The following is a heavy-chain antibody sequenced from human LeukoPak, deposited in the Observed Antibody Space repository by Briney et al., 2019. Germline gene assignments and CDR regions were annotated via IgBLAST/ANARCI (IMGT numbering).Heavy chain of an antibody. J-gene: IGHJ4*02. Sequence: GGSLRLSCAASGFTFSAYYMSWIRQAPGKGLEWVSYISTSGGYTNYAISVKGRFTISRDNAKNSLYLQMNSLRAEDTAVYYCARDRDILTGLFDNWGQGTLVTVSS. CDR2: ISTSGGYT. CDR1: GFTFSAYY. CDR3: ARDRDILTGLFDN. D-gene: IGHD3-9*01. V-gene: IGHV3-11*06.